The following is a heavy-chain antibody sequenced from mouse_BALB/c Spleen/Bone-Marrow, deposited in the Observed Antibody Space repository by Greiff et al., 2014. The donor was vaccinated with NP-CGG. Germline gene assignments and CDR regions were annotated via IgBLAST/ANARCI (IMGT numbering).Heavy chain of an antibody. CDR2: IYPGDGDT. D-gene: IGHD2-1*01. Sequence: QVQLQQSGAELVRPGSSVKISCKAPGYEFSSYWMNWVKQRPGQGLEWIGQIYPGDGDTNYNGKFKGKATLTADKSSSTAYMQVSSLTSEDSAVYFCARVYYGNLDYWGQGTSVTVSS. CDR1: GYEFSSYW. J-gene: IGHJ4*01. V-gene: IGHV1-80*01. CDR3: ARVYYGNLDY.